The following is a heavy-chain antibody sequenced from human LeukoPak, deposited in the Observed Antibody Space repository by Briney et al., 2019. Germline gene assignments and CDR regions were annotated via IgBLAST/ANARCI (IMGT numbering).Heavy chain of an antibody. Sequence: GGSLRLSCAASGFTFSSYAMSWVRQAPGKGLEWVSAISGSGGSTYYADSVKGRFTISRDNSKNTLYLQMNSLRAEDTAVYYCAKAISNSPYRGMDVWGQGTTVTVSS. CDR1: GFTFSSYA. D-gene: IGHD3-3*01. J-gene: IGHJ6*02. CDR2: ISGSGGST. V-gene: IGHV3-23*01. CDR3: AKAISNSPYRGMDV.